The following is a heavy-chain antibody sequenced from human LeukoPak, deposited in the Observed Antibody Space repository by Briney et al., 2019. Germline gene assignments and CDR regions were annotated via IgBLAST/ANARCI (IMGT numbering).Heavy chain of an antibody. D-gene: IGHD5-24*01. J-gene: IGHJ4*02. CDR3: ARHLEMATIVGVTDY. CDR1: GGSISSSSYY. Sequence: SETLSLTCTVSGGSISSSSYYWGWIRQPPGKGLEWIGSIYYSRSTYYNPSLKSRVTISVDTSKNQFSLKLSSVTDADTAVYYCARHLEMATIVGVTDYWGQGTLVTVSS. CDR2: IYYSRST. V-gene: IGHV4-39*01.